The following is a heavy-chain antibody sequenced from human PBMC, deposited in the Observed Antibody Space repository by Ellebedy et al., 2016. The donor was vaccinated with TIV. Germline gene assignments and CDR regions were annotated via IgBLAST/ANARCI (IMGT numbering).Heavy chain of an antibody. CDR2: ISGSGGST. Sequence: GGSLRLXXAASGFTFSSYSMNWVRQAPGKGLEWVSAISGSGGSTYYADSVKGRFTISRDNSKNTLYLQMNSLRAEDTAVYYCAKGGYCSSTSCPLDYWGQGTLVTVSS. CDR3: AKGGYCSSTSCPLDY. J-gene: IGHJ4*02. D-gene: IGHD2-2*01. V-gene: IGHV3-23*01. CDR1: GFTFSSYS.